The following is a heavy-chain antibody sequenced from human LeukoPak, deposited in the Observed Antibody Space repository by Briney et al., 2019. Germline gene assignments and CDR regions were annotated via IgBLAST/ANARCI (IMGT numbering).Heavy chain of an antibody. Sequence: GGSLRLSCAASGFTFSSYSMNWVRQAPGKGLEWVSIINSSGGSTYYADSVKGRFTISRDNSKNTLYLQMNSLRAEDTAVYYCAKDGATIRSPFDYWGQGTLVTVSS. CDR2: INSSGGST. CDR1: GFTFSSYS. D-gene: IGHD2-21*01. J-gene: IGHJ4*02. CDR3: AKDGATIRSPFDY. V-gene: IGHV3-23*01.